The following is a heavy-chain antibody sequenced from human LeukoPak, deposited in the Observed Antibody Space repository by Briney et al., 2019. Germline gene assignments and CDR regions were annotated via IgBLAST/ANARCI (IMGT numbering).Heavy chain of an antibody. D-gene: IGHD3-22*01. CDR1: GGSISSGSYY. CDR2: IYTSGST. V-gene: IGHV4-61*02. CDR3: ARGYYDSSGPTGFDP. Sequence: SETLSLTCTVSGGSISSGSYYWSWIRQPAGKGLEWIGRIYTSGSTNYNPSLKSRVTISVDTSKNQFSLKLSSVTVADTAVYYCARGYYDSSGPTGFDPWGQGTLVTVSS. J-gene: IGHJ5*02.